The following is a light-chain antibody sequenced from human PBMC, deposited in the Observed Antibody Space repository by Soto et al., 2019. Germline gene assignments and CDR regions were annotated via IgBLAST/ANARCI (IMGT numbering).Light chain of an antibody. V-gene: IGKV1-5*01. CDR3: QQYNSYSWT. Sequence: DIQMTQSPSTLSASVGARVTITCRASQIISSWLAWYQQKPGKAPKLLIYDASSLESGVPSRFSGSGSGTEFTLTISSVQPDDFATYYCQQYNSYSWTFGQGTKVEIK. CDR1: QIISSW. J-gene: IGKJ1*01. CDR2: DAS.